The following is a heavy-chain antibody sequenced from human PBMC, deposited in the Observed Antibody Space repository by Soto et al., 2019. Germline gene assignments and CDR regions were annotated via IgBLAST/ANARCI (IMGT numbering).Heavy chain of an antibody. J-gene: IGHJ4*02. CDR2: ISNRGSP. CDR3: SRAESSSPEGFAH. Sequence: SETLSLTCIVSGASISSYFWSWVRQPPGKGLEWIGHISNRGSPNYNPSLKSRVTISVDTSKNQFSLKLSSVTAADTAVYYCSRAESSSPEGFAHWGRGTLVTVSS. V-gene: IGHV4-59*01. CDR1: GASISSYF. D-gene: IGHD6-6*01.